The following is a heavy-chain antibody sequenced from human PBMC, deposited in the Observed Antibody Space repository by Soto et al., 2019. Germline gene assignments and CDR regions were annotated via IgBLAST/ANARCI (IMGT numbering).Heavy chain of an antibody. CDR1: GGSISSYY. CDR2: IYYSGST. Sequence: QVQMQESGPGLVKPSETLSLTCTVSGGSISSYYWSWLRQPPGKGLEWIGYIYYSGSTNYNPSLTSRATISVDTSKNQFSPKMISVTAADTAVYYCARTPDAFDFWGNGTMVTVSS. J-gene: IGHJ3*01. V-gene: IGHV4-59*08. CDR3: ARTPDAFDF.